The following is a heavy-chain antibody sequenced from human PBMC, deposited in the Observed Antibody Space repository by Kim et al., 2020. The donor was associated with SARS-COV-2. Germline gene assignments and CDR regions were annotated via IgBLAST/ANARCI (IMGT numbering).Heavy chain of an antibody. CDR2: ISYDGSNK. CDR3: ARDSINGAPDFGGATTPRVTMDV. CDR1: GFTFSSYA. J-gene: IGHJ6*03. V-gene: IGHV3-30-3*01. D-gene: IGHD3-16*01. Sequence: GGSLRLSCAASGFTFSSYAMHWVRQAPGKGLEWVAVISYDGSNKYYADSVKGRFTISRDNSKNTLYLQMNSLRAEDTAVYYCARDSINGAPDFGGATTPRVTMDVWGKGTTVTVSS.